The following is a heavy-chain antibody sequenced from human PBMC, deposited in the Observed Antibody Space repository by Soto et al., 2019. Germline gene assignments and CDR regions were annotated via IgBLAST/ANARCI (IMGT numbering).Heavy chain of an antibody. V-gene: IGHV3-53*01. CDR3: ASSQYSSSDGMDV. J-gene: IGHJ6*02. CDR1: GFTVSGNY. CDR2: IYSGGST. D-gene: IGHD6-6*01. Sequence: GGSLRLSCAASGFTVSGNYMSWVRQAPGKGLEWVSVIYSGGSTYYADSVKGRFTISRDNSKNTLYLQMNSLRAEDTAVYYCASSQYSSSDGMDVWGQGTTVTVS.